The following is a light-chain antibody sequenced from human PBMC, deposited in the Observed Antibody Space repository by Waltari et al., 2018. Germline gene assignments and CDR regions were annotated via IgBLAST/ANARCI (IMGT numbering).Light chain of an antibody. CDR2: YAS. J-gene: IGKJ5*01. CDR1: QSISSW. V-gene: IGKV1-5*01. CDR3: QQYNSYPIT. Sequence: DIQMTQSPSTLSASVGDRVTITCRASQSISSWLAWYQQKPGKDPKLLIYYASSLESGVPSRCSGSGSGTEFTLTISSLQPDDFATYYCQQYNSYPITFGQGTRLEIK.